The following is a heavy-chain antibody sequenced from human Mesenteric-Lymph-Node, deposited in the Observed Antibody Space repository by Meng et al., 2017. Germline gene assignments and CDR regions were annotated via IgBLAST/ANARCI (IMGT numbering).Heavy chain of an antibody. CDR3: AREPPYYYDSSGYYDIDY. CDR1: GYTFTGYY. D-gene: IGHD3-22*01. Sequence: QLVQAGAEVKKPVASVKVSCKASGYTFTGYYMHWVRQAPGQGLEWMGRINPNSGGTNYAQKFQGRVTMTRDTSISTAYMELSRLRSYDTAVYYCAREPPYYYDSSGYYDIDYWGQGTLVTVSS. V-gene: IGHV1-2*06. J-gene: IGHJ4*02. CDR2: INPNSGGT.